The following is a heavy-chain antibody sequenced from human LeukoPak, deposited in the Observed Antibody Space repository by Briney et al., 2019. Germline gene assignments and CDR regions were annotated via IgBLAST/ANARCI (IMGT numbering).Heavy chain of an antibody. D-gene: IGHD4-17*01. Sequence: GGSLRLSCAASGFTGSNNYMSWVRQAPGKGLEWVSAIHSSGGTYYADSVKGRFTISRDTSKNTLYLQINSLRVEDTAVYYCIVFGDSNHWGQGTLVTVSS. V-gene: IGHV3-53*01. CDR3: IVFGDSNH. CDR2: IHSSGGT. J-gene: IGHJ5*02. CDR1: GFTGSNNY.